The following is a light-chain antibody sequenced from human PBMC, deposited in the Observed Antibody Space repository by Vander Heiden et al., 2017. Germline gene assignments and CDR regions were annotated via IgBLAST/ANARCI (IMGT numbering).Light chain of an antibody. V-gene: IGKV2-30*01. J-gene: IGKJ2*02. CDR2: KGS. CDR1: QSLVSNDGNIY. Sequence: DIVMTQSPLSLPVTLGQPASISCRSSQSLVSNDGNIYLNWFQQRPGQSPRRLIYKGSTRDSGVPDRFSGSGSGTDFTLKISRVEAEDVGVYYYCMQDKPMCTFGQGTKLEIE. CDR3: MQDKPMCT.